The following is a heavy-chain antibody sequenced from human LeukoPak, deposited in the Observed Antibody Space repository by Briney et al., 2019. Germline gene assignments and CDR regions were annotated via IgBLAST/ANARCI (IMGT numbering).Heavy chain of an antibody. CDR3: ARTRPDIVVVPAAISQRGYYYYYYYMDV. D-gene: IGHD2-2*02. V-gene: IGHV4-34*01. Sequence: SSETLSLTCAVYGGSFSGYYWSWIRQPPGKGLEWIGEINHSGSTNYHPSLKSRLTISVDTSKNQFSLKLSSVTAADTAVYYCARTRPDIVVVPAAISQRGYYYYYYYMDVWGKGTTVTVSS. J-gene: IGHJ6*03. CDR1: GGSFSGYY. CDR2: INHSGST.